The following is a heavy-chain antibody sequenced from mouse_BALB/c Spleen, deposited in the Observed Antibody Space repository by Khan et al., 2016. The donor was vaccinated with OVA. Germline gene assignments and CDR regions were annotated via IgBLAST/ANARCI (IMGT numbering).Heavy chain of an antibody. D-gene: IGHD2-10*01. J-gene: IGHJ4*01. CDR2: INTYTGEP. CDR3: ARPPYFSYVMVF. V-gene: IGHV9-3-1*01. CDR1: GYTFTNYG. Sequence: GPELKKPGETVKISCKASGYTFTNYGMNWVKQAPGKGLKWMGWINTYTGEPTYADDFKGRFAFSLETSASTAYLQINNLKNEDTATYFCARPPYFSYVMVFWGQGTSITVSS.